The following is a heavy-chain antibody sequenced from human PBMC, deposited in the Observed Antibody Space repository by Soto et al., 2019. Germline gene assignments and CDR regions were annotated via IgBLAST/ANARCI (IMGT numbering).Heavy chain of an antibody. D-gene: IGHD3-3*01. Sequence: PSETLSLTCAVYGGSFSGYYWSWIRQPPGKGLEWIGEINHSGSTNYNPSLKSRVTISVDTSKNQFSLELSSVTAADTAVYYCAILRSQLGYYYYYGMDVWGQGTTVTVSS. CDR3: AILRSQLGYYYYYGMDV. J-gene: IGHJ6*02. CDR2: INHSGST. V-gene: IGHV4-34*01. CDR1: GGSFSGYY.